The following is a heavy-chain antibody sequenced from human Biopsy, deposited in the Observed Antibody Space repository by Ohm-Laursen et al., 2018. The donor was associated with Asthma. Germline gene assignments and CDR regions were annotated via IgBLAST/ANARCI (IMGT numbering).Heavy chain of an antibody. Sequence: VSSVKVSCKAPGGTFSNFAISWARQAPGQGLECLGVIMTVFGTTNYAQKFQGRVTITADESTSTAYMEVTSLRSEDTAIYYCARCQVGYSSGWSLLLKKIYYTGMDVWGQGTAVTVSS. CDR1: GGTFSNFA. CDR2: IMTVFGTT. V-gene: IGHV1-69*01. D-gene: IGHD6-19*01. J-gene: IGHJ6*02. CDR3: ARCQVGYSSGWSLLLKKIYYTGMDV.